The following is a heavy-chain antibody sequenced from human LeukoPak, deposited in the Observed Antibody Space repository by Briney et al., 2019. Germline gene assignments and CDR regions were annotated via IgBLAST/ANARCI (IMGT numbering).Heavy chain of an antibody. CDR1: GFTVSSNY. J-gene: IGHJ3*02. V-gene: IGHV3-53*01. CDR3: ARERSGLRDAFDI. D-gene: IGHD3-3*01. CDR2: IYSGGST. Sequence: GGSLRLSCAASGFTVSSNYMSWVRQAPGKGLEWVSVIYSGGSTYYADSVKGRFTISRDNAKNTLYLQMNSLRAEDTAVYYCARERSGLRDAFDIWGQGTMVTVSS.